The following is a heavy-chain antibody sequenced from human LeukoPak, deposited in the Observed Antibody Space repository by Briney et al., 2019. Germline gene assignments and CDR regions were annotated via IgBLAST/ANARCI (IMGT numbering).Heavy chain of an antibody. J-gene: IGHJ1*01. CDR2: IHTSGTT. D-gene: IGHD3-22*01. Sequence: PSETLSLTCTVSGGSIGSYYWSWIRQPAGKGLEWIGRIHTSGTTNYNPSLKSRVTMSVGTSKNQFSLKLSSVTAADTAVYYCARYRAYESSLKPWAKGTLVTVSP. CDR1: GGSIGSYY. CDR3: ARYRAYESSLKP. V-gene: IGHV4-4*07.